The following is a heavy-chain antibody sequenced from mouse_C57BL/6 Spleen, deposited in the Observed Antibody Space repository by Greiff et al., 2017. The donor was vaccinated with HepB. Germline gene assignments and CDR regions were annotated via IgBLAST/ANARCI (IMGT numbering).Heavy chain of an antibody. D-gene: IGHD1-1*01. V-gene: IGHV5-6*01. Sequence: EVQLVESGGDLVKPGGSLKLSCAASGFTFSSYGMSWVRQTPDKRLEWVATISSGGSYTYYPDSVKGRFTISRDNAKNTLYLQMSSLKSEDTAMYYCARHGYYGSSGTWFAYWGQGTLVTVSA. CDR1: GFTFSSYG. CDR2: ISSGGSYT. CDR3: ARHGYYGSSGTWFAY. J-gene: IGHJ3*01.